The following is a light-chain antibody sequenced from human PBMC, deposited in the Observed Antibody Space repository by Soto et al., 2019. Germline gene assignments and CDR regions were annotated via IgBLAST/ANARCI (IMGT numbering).Light chain of an antibody. Sequence: QSVLTQPASVSGSPGQSITISCTGTSSDVGGYNYVSWYQQHPGKAPKLMIYEVSNRPSGVSNRFSGSKSGNTASLTISGLQAEDEADYYCSSYTSSSXYVXXXGTKLXXL. CDR3: SSYTSSSXYV. CDR2: EVS. V-gene: IGLV2-14*01. CDR1: SSDVGGYNY. J-gene: IGLJ1*01.